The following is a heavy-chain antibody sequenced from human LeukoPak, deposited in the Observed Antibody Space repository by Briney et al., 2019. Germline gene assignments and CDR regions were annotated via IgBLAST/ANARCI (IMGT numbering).Heavy chain of an antibody. Sequence: SETLSLTCTVSGGSISSYYWSWIRQHPGKGLEWIGYIYYSGSTNYNPSLKSRVTISVDTSKNQFSLKLSSVTAAVTAVYYCARSSRRGSAMDYWGQGTLVTVSS. D-gene: IGHD1-26*01. CDR1: GGSISSYY. CDR2: IYYSGST. J-gene: IGHJ4*02. V-gene: IGHV4-59*01. CDR3: ARSSRRGSAMDY.